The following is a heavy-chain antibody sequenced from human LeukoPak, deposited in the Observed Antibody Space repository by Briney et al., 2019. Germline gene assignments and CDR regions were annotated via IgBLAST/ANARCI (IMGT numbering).Heavy chain of an antibody. CDR3: AKNSDYYDSNLYDY. J-gene: IGHJ4*02. CDR2: ISSSSSTI. V-gene: IGHV3-48*01. CDR1: GFTFSSYS. Sequence: PGGSLRLSCAASGFTFSSYSMNWVRQAPGKGLEWVSYISSSSSTIYYADSVKGRFTISRDNSKNTLYLQMNSLRAEDTAVYYCAKNSDYYDSNLYDYWGQGTLVTVSS. D-gene: IGHD3-22*01.